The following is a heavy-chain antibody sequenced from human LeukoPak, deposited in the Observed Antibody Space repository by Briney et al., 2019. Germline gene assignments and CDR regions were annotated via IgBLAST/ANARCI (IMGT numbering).Heavy chain of an antibody. CDR3: ARVPNYDFWSGPYYYYMDV. CDR2: INPNSGGT. CDR1: GYTFTGYY. D-gene: IGHD3-3*01. J-gene: IGHJ6*03. Sequence: ALVKVSCKASGYTFTGYYMHWVRQAPGQGLEWMGWINPNSGGTNYAQKFQGRVTMTRDTSISTAYMELSRLRSDDTAVYYCARVPNYDFWSGPYYYYMDVWGKGTTVTVSS. V-gene: IGHV1-2*02.